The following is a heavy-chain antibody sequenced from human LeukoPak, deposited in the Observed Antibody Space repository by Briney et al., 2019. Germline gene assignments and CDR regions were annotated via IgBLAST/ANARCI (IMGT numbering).Heavy chain of an antibody. CDR3: ARDAQGGWSGFDAFDI. CDR2: ISSSSSYI. J-gene: IGHJ3*02. D-gene: IGHD1-14*01. Sequence: GGSLRLSCAASGFTFSSYSMNWVRQAPGKGLEWVSSISSSSSYIYYADSVKGRFTISRDNAKNSLYLQMNSLRAEDTAVYYCARDAQGGWSGFDAFDIWGQGTMVTVSS. CDR1: GFTFSSYS. V-gene: IGHV3-21*01.